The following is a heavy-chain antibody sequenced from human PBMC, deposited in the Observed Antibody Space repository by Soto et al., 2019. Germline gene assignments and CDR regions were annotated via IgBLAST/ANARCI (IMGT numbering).Heavy chain of an antibody. V-gene: IGHV4-4*08. CDR2: IHSLGST. CDR3: AKKNNFDS. Sequence: PSETLSLTCTVSGGPINIYYYNWIRQPPGKGLEWIGYIHSLGSTKYNPSLESRVTMALDTSKNQFSLRLSSVTAADTAVYYCAKKNNFDSWGRGTLVTVSS. J-gene: IGHJ4*02. CDR1: GGPINIYY.